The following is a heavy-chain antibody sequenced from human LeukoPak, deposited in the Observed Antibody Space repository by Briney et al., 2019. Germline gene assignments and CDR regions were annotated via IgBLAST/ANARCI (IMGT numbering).Heavy chain of an antibody. CDR3: AREMVVADY. CDR1: GGTFSSYA. CDR2: IIPIFGTA. V-gene: IGHV1-69*13. J-gene: IGHJ4*02. D-gene: IGHD2-15*01. Sequence: APVKVSCKASGGTFSSYAISWVRQAPGQGLGWMGGIIPIFGTANYAQKFQGRVTITADESTSTAYMELRSLRSDDTAVYYCAREMVVADYWGQGTLVTVSS.